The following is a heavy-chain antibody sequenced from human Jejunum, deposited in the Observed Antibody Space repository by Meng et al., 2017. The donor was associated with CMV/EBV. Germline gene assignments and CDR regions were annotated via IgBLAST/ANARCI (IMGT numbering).Heavy chain of an antibody. D-gene: IGHD2-8*01. Sequence: GDSIRTYWWSWIRQSPGKGLEWIGYIHHSGTTNHNPSLRSRVIMSVDTSNNQFSLKLTSVTAADTAVYYCARFYSTIDRPNAFDPWSQGTLVTVSS. CDR2: IHHSGTT. CDR1: GDSIRTYW. V-gene: IGHV4-59*12. J-gene: IGHJ5*02. CDR3: ARFYSTIDRPNAFDP.